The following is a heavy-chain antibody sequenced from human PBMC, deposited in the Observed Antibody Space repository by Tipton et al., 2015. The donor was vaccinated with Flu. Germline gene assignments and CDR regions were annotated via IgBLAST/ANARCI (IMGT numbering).Heavy chain of an antibody. CDR3: ARSPRYSGSGIYPYYFDD. J-gene: IGHJ4*02. V-gene: IGHV4-61*02. CDR1: GGSISSGSYY. CDR2: IYTSGST. D-gene: IGHD3-10*01. Sequence: TLSLTCTVSGGSISSGSYYWSWIRQPAGKGLEWIGRIYTSGSTNYNPPLKSRVTISVDTSKNQFSLKLSSVTAEDTAVYYCARSPRYSGSGIYPYYFDDWGQGTLVTVSS.